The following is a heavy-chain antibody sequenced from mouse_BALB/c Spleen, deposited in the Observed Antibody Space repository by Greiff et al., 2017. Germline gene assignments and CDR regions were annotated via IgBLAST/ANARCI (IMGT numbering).Heavy chain of an antibody. D-gene: IGHD1-1*02. CDR3: AYGPPYAMDY. CDR2: IDPANGNT. CDR1: GFNIKDTY. J-gene: IGHJ4*01. Sequence: VQLQQSGAELVKPGASVKLSCTASGFNIKDTYMHWVKQMPEQGLEWIGRIDPANGNTKYDPKFQGKATITADTSSNTAYLQLSSLTSEDTAVYYCAYGPPYAMDYWGQGTSVTVSS. V-gene: IGHV14-3*02.